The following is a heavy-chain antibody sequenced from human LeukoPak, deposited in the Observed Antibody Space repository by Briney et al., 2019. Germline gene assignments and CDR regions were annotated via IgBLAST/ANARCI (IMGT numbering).Heavy chain of an antibody. D-gene: IGHD3-10*01. Sequence: GGSLRLSCAASGFTFSSYGMHWVRQAPGKGLEWVAVLSYDGSNKYYADSVKGRFTISRDNSKGTLYLQINSLRAEDTAVYYCARSDYSGSGSLVYWGQGTLVTVS. J-gene: IGHJ4*02. CDR1: GFTFSSYG. CDR2: LSYDGSNK. V-gene: IGHV3-30*03. CDR3: ARSDYSGSGSLVY.